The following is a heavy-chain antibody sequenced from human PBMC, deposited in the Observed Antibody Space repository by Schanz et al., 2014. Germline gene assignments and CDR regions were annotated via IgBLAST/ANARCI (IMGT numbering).Heavy chain of an antibody. CDR2: ISSSSSYI. Sequence: EVQLVESGGGFVQPGGSLGLSCVVSGFTVSSNHMSWVRQAPGKGLEWVSSISSSSSYIYYADSVKGRFTISRDNAKNSVSLQMRRLRVEDTAVYYCASGVHVSSLQKGLQFWGRGTLVIVSS. CDR1: GFTVSSNH. CDR3: ASGVHVSSLQKGLQF. D-gene: IGHD3-10*01. V-gene: IGHV3-21*01. J-gene: IGHJ1*01.